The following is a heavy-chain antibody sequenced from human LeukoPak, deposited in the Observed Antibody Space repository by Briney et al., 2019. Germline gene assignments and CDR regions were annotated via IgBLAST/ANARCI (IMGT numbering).Heavy chain of an antibody. CDR1: GSTFSSYA. CDR3: AKHSGTRGWYNGY. Sequence: GGSLRLSCAASGSTFSSYAMTWVRQAPGKGLEWVSVISGSGGSAYCADSVKGRFTISRENSKSMLYLQMNSLRADDTAVYYCAKHSGTRGWYNGYWGQGTLVTVSS. V-gene: IGHV3-23*01. J-gene: IGHJ4*02. D-gene: IGHD6-19*01. CDR2: ISGSGGSA.